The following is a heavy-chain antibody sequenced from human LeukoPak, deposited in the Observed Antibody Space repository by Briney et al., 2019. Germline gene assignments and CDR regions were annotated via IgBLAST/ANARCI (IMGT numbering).Heavy chain of an antibody. J-gene: IGHJ5*02. Sequence: ASVKVSCKASGYTFTSYDINWVRQAPGQGLEWMGIINPSGGSTSYAQKFQGRVTMTRDTSTSTVYMELSSLRSEDTAVYYCASFSGIYPNWLDPWGQGTLVTVSS. CDR3: ASFSGIYPNWLDP. D-gene: IGHD1-26*01. CDR1: GYTFTSYD. V-gene: IGHV1-46*01. CDR2: INPSGGST.